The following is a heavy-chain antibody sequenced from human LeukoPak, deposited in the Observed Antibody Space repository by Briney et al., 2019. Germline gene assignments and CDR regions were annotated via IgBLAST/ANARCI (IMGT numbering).Heavy chain of an antibody. V-gene: IGHV4-34*01. CDR1: GGSFSGYY. Sequence: SETLSLTCAVYGGSFSGYYWSWIRQPPGKGLEWIGEINHSGSTNYNPSLKSRVTISVDTSKNQFSLKLSSVTAADTAVYYCASTSYDSSGYYYVGDAFDIWGQGTMVTVSS. D-gene: IGHD3-22*01. CDR2: INHSGST. CDR3: ASTSYDSSGYYYVGDAFDI. J-gene: IGHJ3*02.